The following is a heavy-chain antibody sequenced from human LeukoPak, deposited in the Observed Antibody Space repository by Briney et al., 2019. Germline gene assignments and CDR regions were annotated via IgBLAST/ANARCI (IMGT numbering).Heavy chain of an antibody. CDR2: ISDSGGNT. CDR3: AKDFFGSGSYGRFDY. V-gene: IGHV3-23*01. CDR1: GFTVSSNS. J-gene: IGHJ4*02. D-gene: IGHD3-10*01. Sequence: GGSLRLSCAASGFTVSSNSMSWVRQAPGKGLEWVSAISDSGGNTYYADSVKGRFTISRDNSKNTLFLQMDSLRAEDTAVYYCAKDFFGSGSYGRFDYWGQGTLVTVSS.